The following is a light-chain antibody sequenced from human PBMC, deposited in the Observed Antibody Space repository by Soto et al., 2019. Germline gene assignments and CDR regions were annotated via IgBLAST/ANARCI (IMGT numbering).Light chain of an antibody. CDR2: AAS. CDR3: QQLNSYPRP. Sequence: DIQLTQSPSLLSASVGDRVTITCRASQGISSYLAWYQQKPGKAPKLLIYAASTLQSGVPSRFSGSGSGTEFTLTISSLQPEDFATYYCQQLNSYPRPFGGGTKVEIK. J-gene: IGKJ4*01. V-gene: IGKV1-9*01. CDR1: QGISSY.